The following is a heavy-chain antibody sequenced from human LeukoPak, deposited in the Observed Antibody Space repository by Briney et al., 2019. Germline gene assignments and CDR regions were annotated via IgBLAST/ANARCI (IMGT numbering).Heavy chain of an antibody. CDR3: ARGNYGAFRHDAFDI. CDR1: GFTFSDYY. V-gene: IGHV3-11*04. J-gene: IGHJ3*02. Sequence: PGGSLRLSCAASGFTFSDYYMSWIRQAPGKGLEWVSYISSSGSTIYYADSVKGRFTISRDNAKNSLSLQMNSLRAEDTAVYYCARGNYGAFRHDAFDIWGQGTMVTVSS. CDR2: ISSSGSTI. D-gene: IGHD4-17*01.